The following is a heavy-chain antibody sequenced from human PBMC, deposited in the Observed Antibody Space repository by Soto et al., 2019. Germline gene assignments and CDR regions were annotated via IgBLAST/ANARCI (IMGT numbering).Heavy chain of an antibody. Sequence: GGSLRLSCAASGFTFSSYAMHWVRQAPGKGLEWVAVISYDGSNKYYADSVKGRFTISRDNSKNTLYLQMNSLRAEDTAVYYCARDSGRGYSGYEDYYYGMDVWGQGTTVTVSS. V-gene: IGHV3-30*04. D-gene: IGHD5-12*01. CDR2: ISYDGSNK. CDR1: GFTFSSYA. J-gene: IGHJ6*02. CDR3: ARDSGRGYSGYEDYYYGMDV.